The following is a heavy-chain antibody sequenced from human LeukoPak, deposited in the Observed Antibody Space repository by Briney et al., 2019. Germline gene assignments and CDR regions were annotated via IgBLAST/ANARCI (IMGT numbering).Heavy chain of an antibody. V-gene: IGHV5-51*01. J-gene: IGHJ4*02. CDR2: IYPGDSDT. CDR1: GYSFTNYW. CDR3: ARDYRYYYDSGNLDYFDY. Sequence: GESLKISCKGSGYSFTNYWIGWVRQIPGKGLEWMGIIYPGDSDTRYSPSFQGQVTISVDKSISTAYLQWSSLKASDTAMYYCARDYRYYYDSGNLDYFDYWGQGTLVTVSS. D-gene: IGHD3-10*01.